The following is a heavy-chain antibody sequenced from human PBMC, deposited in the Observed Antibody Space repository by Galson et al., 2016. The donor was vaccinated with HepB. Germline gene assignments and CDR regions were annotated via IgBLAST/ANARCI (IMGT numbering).Heavy chain of an antibody. D-gene: IGHD5-24*01. Sequence: SETLSLTCTVSGASMSAYYWTWIRQPPGEGLEWIGHIYYSGNTNYNPSLKSPVTISVDTSKNQFSLNLRSVTAADTAVYYCARGEGYNFYWGQGALVTVSS. CDR2: IYYSGNT. J-gene: IGHJ4*02. V-gene: IGHV4-59*01. CDR3: ARGEGYNFY. CDR1: GASMSAYY.